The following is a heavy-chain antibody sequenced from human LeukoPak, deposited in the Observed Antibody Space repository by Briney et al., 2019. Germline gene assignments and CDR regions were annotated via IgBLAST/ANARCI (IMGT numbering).Heavy chain of an antibody. D-gene: IGHD6-6*01. CDR1: GGSFSGYY. Sequence: SETLSLTCAVYGGSFSGYYWSWIRQPPGKGLEWIGEINHSGSTNYNPSLKSRVTISVDTSKNQFSLKLSSVTAADTAVYYCARESSSAGDYRGQGTLVTVSS. V-gene: IGHV4-34*01. CDR2: INHSGST. J-gene: IGHJ4*02. CDR3: ARESSSAGDY.